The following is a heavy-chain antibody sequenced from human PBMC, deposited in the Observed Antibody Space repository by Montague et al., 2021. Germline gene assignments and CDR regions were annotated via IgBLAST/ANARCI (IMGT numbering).Heavy chain of an antibody. Sequence: SETLSLTCAGSGGSFNDYYWSWIRQSPGQGLEWIGDITHNGRINSNPSLRSRVTLSVDTSKSHFSLNLTSVTAADTAVYFCARRPRITVTGRFDLWGEGTLVTVSS. V-gene: IGHV4-34*01. CDR3: ARRPRITVTGRFDL. CDR1: GGSFNDYY. CDR2: ITHNGRI. D-gene: IGHD4-11*01. J-gene: IGHJ4*02.